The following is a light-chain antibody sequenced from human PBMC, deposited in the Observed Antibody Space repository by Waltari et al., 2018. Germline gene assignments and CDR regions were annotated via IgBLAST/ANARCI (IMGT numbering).Light chain of an antibody. CDR2: KAS. CDR3: QQYDSYWT. Sequence: DIQMTQSPSTLSASVGDRVTITCRASQSISNRLAWYQQKPGKAPNLLIYKASSLESGVPSRFSGSGSGTEFTLTISSLQPDDFATYYYQQYDSYWTFGQGTKVEIK. J-gene: IGKJ1*01. CDR1: QSISNR. V-gene: IGKV1-5*03.